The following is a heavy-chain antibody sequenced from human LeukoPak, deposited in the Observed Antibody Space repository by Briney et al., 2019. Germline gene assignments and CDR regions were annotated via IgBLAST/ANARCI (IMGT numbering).Heavy chain of an antibody. CDR1: GFTFSSYS. Sequence: PGGSLRLSCAASGFTFSSYSMNRVRQAPGKGLEWVSSISSSSSYIYYADSVKGRFTISRDNAKNSLYLQMNSLRAEDTAVYYCARALQLWLEVDYWGQGTLVTVSS. J-gene: IGHJ4*02. CDR2: ISSSSSYI. CDR3: ARALQLWLEVDY. V-gene: IGHV3-21*01. D-gene: IGHD5-18*01.